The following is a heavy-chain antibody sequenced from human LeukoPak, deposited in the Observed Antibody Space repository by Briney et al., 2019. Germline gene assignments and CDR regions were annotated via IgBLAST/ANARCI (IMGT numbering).Heavy chain of an antibody. Sequence: ASVKVSCKASGYTFTSYDINWVRQATGQGLEWMGWMNPNSGNTGYAQKFQGRVTMTRNTSISTAYMELSSLRSEDTAVYYCAREGLGYSSGSYNWFDPWGQGTLVTVSS. CDR2: MNPNSGNT. J-gene: IGHJ5*02. CDR1: GYTFTSYD. D-gene: IGHD3-10*01. V-gene: IGHV1-8*01. CDR3: AREGLGYSSGSYNWFDP.